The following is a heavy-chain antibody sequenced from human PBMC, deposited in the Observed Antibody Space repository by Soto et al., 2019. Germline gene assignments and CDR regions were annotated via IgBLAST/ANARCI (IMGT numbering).Heavy chain of an antibody. D-gene: IGHD2-15*01. V-gene: IGHV4-34*01. CDR3: ASRYCSGGSCYYGPDY. CDR2: INHRGST. J-gene: IGHJ4*02. CDR1: GGSFSGYY. Sequence: SETLSLTCAVYGGSFSGYYWSWIRQPPGKGLEWIGEINHRGSTNYNPSLKSRVTISVDTSKNQFSLKLSSVTAADTAVYYCASRYCSGGSCYYGPDYWGQGTLVTV.